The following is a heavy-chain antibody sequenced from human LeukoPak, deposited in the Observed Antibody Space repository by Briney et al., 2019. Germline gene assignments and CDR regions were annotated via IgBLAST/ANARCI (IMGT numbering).Heavy chain of an antibody. CDR2: ISYDGSNK. Sequence: HPGGSLRLSCAASGFTFSSYAMHWVRQAPGKGLEWVAVISYDGSNKYYADSVKGRFTISRDNSKNTLYLQMNSLRAEDTAVYYCARSPFYDSSGFVDYWGQGTLVTVSS. CDR3: ARSPFYDSSGFVDY. D-gene: IGHD3-22*01. J-gene: IGHJ4*02. V-gene: IGHV3-30*04. CDR1: GFTFSSYA.